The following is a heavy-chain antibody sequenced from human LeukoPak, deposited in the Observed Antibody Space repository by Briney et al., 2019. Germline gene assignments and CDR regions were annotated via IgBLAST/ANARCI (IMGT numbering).Heavy chain of an antibody. Sequence: GGSLRLSCAASGCTLSNAWMSWVRQAPGKGLEWVGRIKSKGGGGTTDYAAPVKGRFTISRDDSKNTLYLQMNSLKTEDTAVYYCTTDLPTLGSGEMDYWGQGTLVTVSS. V-gene: IGHV3-15*01. CDR1: GCTLSNAW. J-gene: IGHJ4*02. D-gene: IGHD3-10*01. CDR2: IKSKGGGGTT. CDR3: TTDLPTLGSGEMDY.